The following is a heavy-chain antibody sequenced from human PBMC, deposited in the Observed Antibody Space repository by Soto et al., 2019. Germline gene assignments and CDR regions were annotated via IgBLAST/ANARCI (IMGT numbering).Heavy chain of an antibody. CDR2: MNPNSGNT. V-gene: IGHV1-8*01. CDR3: ARDRDAVTTLVDYYGMDV. CDR1: GYTFTSYD. J-gene: IGHJ6*02. Sequence: ASVKVSCKASGYTFTSYDINGVRQATGQGLEWMGWMNPNSGNTGYAQKFQGRVTMTRNTSISTAYMELSSLRSEDTAVYYCARDRDAVTTLVDYYGMDVWGQGTTVTVSS. D-gene: IGHD4-17*01.